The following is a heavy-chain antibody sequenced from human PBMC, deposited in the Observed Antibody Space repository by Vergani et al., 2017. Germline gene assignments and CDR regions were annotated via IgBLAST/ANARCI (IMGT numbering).Heavy chain of an antibody. J-gene: IGHJ6*03. D-gene: IGHD6-6*01. V-gene: IGHV4-30-2*01. CDR3: ARGSSIAARPFNYMDV. CDR2: IYLSGST. Sequence: QLQLQESGSGLVKPSQTLSLTCAVSGGSISSGGYSWSWIRQPPGKGLEWIGYIYLSGSTYYNPSLKSRVTISVDRSKHQFSLKLSSVTAADTAVYYCARGSSIAARPFNYMDVWGKGTTVTVSS. CDR1: GGSISSGGYS.